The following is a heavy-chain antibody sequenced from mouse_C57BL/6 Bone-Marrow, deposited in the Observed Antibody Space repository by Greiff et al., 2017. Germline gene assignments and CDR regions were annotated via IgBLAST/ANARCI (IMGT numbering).Heavy chain of an antibody. J-gene: IGHJ1*03. CDR2: IYPRDGST. V-gene: IGHV1-85*01. Sequence: VKLQESGPELVKPGASVKLSCKASGYTFTSYDINWVKQRPGQGLEWIGWIYPRDGSTKYNEKVKGKATLTVETSSSKAYMELHSLTSEDSAVDFCARDYGSSYWYFDVWGTGTTVTVSS. CDR3: ARDYGSSYWYFDV. D-gene: IGHD1-1*01. CDR1: GYTFTSYD.